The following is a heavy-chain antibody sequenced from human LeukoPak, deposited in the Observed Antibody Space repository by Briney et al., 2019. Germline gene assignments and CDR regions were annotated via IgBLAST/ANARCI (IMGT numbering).Heavy chain of an antibody. J-gene: IGHJ4*02. CDR3: ANANDILTAFDC. CDR1: GFTFSSYA. CDR2: ISGSGGST. Sequence: GGSLRLSCAASGFTFSSYAMSWVRQAPGKGLEWVSGISGSGGSTYYSDSVKSRFTISRDNSKNTLFLQMNSLRAEDTAVYYCANANDILTAFDCWGQGTLVTVSS. D-gene: IGHD3-9*01. V-gene: IGHV3-23*01.